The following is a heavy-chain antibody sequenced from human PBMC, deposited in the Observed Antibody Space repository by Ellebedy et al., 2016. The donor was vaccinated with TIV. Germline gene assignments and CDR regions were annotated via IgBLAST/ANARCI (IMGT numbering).Heavy chain of an antibody. Sequence: GESLKISCAASGFTFSTYWMNWVRQYPGKGLEWVSYISNTNSGSTIYYADSVKGRFTISRDNAKNSVDLQMNSLRVEDSAVYYCARKVGFDYWGQGTLVTVSS. CDR2: ISNTNSGSTI. V-gene: IGHV3-48*01. D-gene: IGHD2-2*01. CDR1: GFTFSTYW. J-gene: IGHJ4*02. CDR3: ARKVGFDY.